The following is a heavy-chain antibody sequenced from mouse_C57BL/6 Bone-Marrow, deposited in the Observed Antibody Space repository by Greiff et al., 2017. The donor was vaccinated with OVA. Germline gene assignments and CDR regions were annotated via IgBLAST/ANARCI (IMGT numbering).Heavy chain of an antibody. J-gene: IGHJ1*03. Sequence: VQLQQSGAELVKPGASVKLSCKASGYTFTEYTIHWVKQRSGQGLEWIGWFYPGSGSIKYNEKFKDKATLTADKSSSTVYMELSRLTAEDSAVYFCARHVPLLLYLVWYFDVWGTGTTVTVSS. D-gene: IGHD1-1*01. CDR1: GYTFTEYT. CDR2: FYPGSGSI. CDR3: ARHVPLLLYLVWYFDV. V-gene: IGHV1-62-2*01.